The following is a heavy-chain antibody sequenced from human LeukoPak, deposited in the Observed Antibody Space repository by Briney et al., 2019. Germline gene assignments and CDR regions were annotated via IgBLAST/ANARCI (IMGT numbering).Heavy chain of an antibody. D-gene: IGHD3-22*01. CDR3: ARERLGYYDRSGLDY. J-gene: IGHJ4*02. V-gene: IGHV4-59*01. CDR1: GGSISSYY. CDR2: IYYSGST. Sequence: SETLSLTCTVSGGSISSYYWNWLRQPPGKGLEWFGYIYYSGSTNYNPSLKSRVATSVDTSKNQFSLKLSSVTAADTAVYYCARERLGYYDRSGLDYWGQGTLVTVSS.